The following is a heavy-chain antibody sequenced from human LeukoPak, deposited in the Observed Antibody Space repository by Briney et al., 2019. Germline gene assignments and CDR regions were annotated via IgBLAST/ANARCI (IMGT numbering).Heavy chain of an antibody. V-gene: IGHV3-66*01. Sequence: GGSLRLSCAASGFTVTSNYMTWVRQAPGKGLEWVSLINTGGNTYYADSVKGRFTISRDTSKNTLYLQMNSLRAEDTAVYYCAKVSSGWAPYYYYGMDVWGQGTTVTVSS. CDR1: GFTVTSNY. CDR3: AKVSSGWAPYYYYGMDV. J-gene: IGHJ6*02. CDR2: INTGGNT. D-gene: IGHD6-19*01.